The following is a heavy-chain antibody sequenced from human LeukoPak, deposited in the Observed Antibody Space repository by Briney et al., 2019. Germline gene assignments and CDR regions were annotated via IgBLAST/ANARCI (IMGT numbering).Heavy chain of an antibody. CDR2: ISSGGRTI. Sequence: GGSLRLSCTASGFTFSSYEMSWVRQDPGKGLEWVSYISSGGRTIDYADSVKGRFTISRDNYKNTLYLQMNSLRAEDTAVYYCAKELDVGPYGSLDYWGQGTLVTVSS. J-gene: IGHJ4*02. V-gene: IGHV3-48*03. D-gene: IGHD3-10*01. CDR3: AKELDVGPYGSLDY. CDR1: GFTFSSYE.